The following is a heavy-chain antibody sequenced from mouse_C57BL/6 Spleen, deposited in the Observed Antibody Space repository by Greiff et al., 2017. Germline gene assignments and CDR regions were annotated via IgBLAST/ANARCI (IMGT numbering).Heavy chain of an antibody. CDR2: IYPRSGNT. J-gene: IGHJ4*01. Sequence: QVQLKESGAELARPGASVKLSCKASGYTFTSYGISWVKQRTGQGLEWIGEIYPRSGNTYYNEKFKGKATLTADKSSSTAYMELRSLTSEDSAVYFCARVGGNYYAMDYWGQGTSVTVSS. CDR3: ARVGGNYYAMDY. CDR1: GYTFTSYG. V-gene: IGHV1-81*01.